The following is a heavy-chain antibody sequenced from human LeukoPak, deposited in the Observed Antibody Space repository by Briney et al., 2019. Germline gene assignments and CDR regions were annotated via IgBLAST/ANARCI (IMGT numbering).Heavy chain of an antibody. Sequence: PSESLSLSCAVSGCSFSSYSLSWVRQPPGKGLEWVSAISYSGGSTYYASSVKGRFIISEDTSKNTLYLQVNSLRDEETAVYYCAKFFASSGLFDPWGQGTLVTVSS. J-gene: IGHJ5*02. CDR1: GCSFSSYS. D-gene: IGHD6-19*01. V-gene: IGHV3-23*01. CDR3: AKFFASSGLFDP. CDR2: ISYSGGST.